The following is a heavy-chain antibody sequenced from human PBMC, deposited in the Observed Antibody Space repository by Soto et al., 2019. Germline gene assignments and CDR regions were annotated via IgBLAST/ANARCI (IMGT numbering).Heavy chain of an antibody. CDR1: EFTFSTYP. V-gene: IGHV3-30-3*01. Sequence: VQLVESGGGLVQPGGSLRLSCAASEFTFSTYPMHWVRQAPGKGLEWVAVISHDEGNKYYGDSRKGRFTISRDNSKNTLYLPMNSLRGDDTAVYYCARGASDFWGGYPEIHFFDSWGQGTLVTVSS. CDR2: ISHDEGNK. J-gene: IGHJ4*02. D-gene: IGHD3-3*01. CDR3: ARGASDFWGGYPEIHFFDS.